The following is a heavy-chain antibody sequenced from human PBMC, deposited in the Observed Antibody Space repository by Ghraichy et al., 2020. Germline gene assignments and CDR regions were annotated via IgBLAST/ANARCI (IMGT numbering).Heavy chain of an antibody. CDR1: GFTFSSYA. Sequence: GGSLRLSCAASGFTFSSYAMSWVRQAPGKGLEWVSAISGSGGSTYYADSVKGRFTISRDNSKNTLYLQMNSLRAEDTAVYYCAKDYHIVVVGSYFDYWGQGTLVTVSS. D-gene: IGHD2-15*01. CDR2: ISGSGGST. J-gene: IGHJ4*02. CDR3: AKDYHIVVVGSYFDY. V-gene: IGHV3-23*01.